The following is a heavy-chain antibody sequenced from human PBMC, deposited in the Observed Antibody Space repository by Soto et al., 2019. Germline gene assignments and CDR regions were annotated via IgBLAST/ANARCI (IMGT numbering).Heavy chain of an antibody. CDR2: ISSSGSST. CDR1: GFSFGSYA. D-gene: IGHD3-3*01. CDR3: ASPIGDFWVCNWAPSLFGC. J-gene: IGHJ4*02. Sequence: EVQLLESGGGLVQPGGSLRISCAASGFSFGSYAISWVRQAPGKGLEWVSAISSSGSSTYYADSVKGRFTISRDNSKNSLFLQMTSLRAEVTALYYCASPIGDFWVCNWAPSLFGCWGQGTLVTVSS. V-gene: IGHV3-23*01.